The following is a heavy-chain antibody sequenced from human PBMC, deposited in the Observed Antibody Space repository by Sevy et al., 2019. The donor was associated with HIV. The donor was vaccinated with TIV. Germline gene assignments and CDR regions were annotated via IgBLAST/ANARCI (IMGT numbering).Heavy chain of an antibody. Sequence: GGSLRLSCAASGFTFSKYWMGWVRQAPGKGLEWVANIKHDAGPKYYVDSVKGRFTISRDNAKNSLYLQMNSLRAEDTAVYFCARDDGNYFFHYWGQGTLVTVSS. CDR1: GFTFSKYW. V-gene: IGHV3-7*01. D-gene: IGHD1-7*01. CDR2: IKHDAGPK. J-gene: IGHJ4*02. CDR3: ARDDGNYFFHY.